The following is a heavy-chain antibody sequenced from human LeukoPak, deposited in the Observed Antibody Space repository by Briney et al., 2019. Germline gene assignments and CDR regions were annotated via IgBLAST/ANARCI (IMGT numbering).Heavy chain of an antibody. Sequence: ASVKVSCNAYAYTFTGYYLHWVRQAPGQGLEWMGWINPKSGGRKYAQKFQGRVTMTRDTSITTASMELSRLRSDDTALYSCAKEFCVSSCYRACDGAEGAACFTNWFDPWGQGTLVTVSS. V-gene: IGHV1-2*02. CDR1: AYTFTGYY. D-gene: IGHD2-15*01. J-gene: IGHJ5*02. CDR3: AKEFCVSSCYRACDGAEGAACFTNWFDP. CDR2: INPKSGGR.